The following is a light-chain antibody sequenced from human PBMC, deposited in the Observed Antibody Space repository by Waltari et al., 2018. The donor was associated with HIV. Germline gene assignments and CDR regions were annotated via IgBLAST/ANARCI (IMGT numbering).Light chain of an antibody. CDR1: LGKVTRGHP. J-gene: IGLJ2*01. CDR2: DTT. Sequence: QTVVTKDPSLTVSPGETVTLTCGSNLGKVTRGHPPHWPQHKPGQAPQTLIYDTTNKHSWTPARFSGSLLGRKAALTLSGAQPEDEADYYCLLSSGGTWLFGGGTKLTVL. V-gene: IGLV7-46*01. CDR3: LLSSGGTWL.